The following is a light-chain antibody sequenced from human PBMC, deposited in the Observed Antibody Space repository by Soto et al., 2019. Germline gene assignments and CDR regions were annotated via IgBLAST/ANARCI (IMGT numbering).Light chain of an antibody. V-gene: IGKV1-39*01. CDR1: QSISTY. CDR2: AAS. CDR3: QQSYSTPYT. Sequence: DIEMTPSPSSLSASVGDRVTIPCRASQSISTYLNWYQQKPGKAPKLLIYAASSLQSGVPSRFSGSGSGTDFTLTISSLQPEDFATYYCQQSYSTPYTFGQGTKLAIK. J-gene: IGKJ2*01.